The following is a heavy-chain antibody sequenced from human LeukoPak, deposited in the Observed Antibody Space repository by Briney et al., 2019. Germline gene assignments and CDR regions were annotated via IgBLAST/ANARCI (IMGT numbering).Heavy chain of an antibody. J-gene: IGHJ4*02. V-gene: IGHV4-38-2*02. Sequence: SETLSLTCAVFGYSISRGYYWGWIRQPPGKGLEWIGSIDRSGSTYYNPSLKSRVTILVDTSKNQFSLKLNSVTAADTAVYYCAREVFRASPFDYWGLGTLVTVSS. CDR3: AREVFRASPFDY. CDR2: IDRSGST. CDR1: GYSISRGYY. D-gene: IGHD1-14*01.